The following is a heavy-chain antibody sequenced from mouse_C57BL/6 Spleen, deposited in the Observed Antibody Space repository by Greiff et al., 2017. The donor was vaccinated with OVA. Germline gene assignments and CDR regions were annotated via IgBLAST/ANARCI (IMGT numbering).Heavy chain of an antibody. CDR2: ISSGGSYT. J-gene: IGHJ2*01. D-gene: IGHD3-2*02. CDR3: ASHSSGVFDY. V-gene: IGHV5-6*02. CDR1: GFTFSSYG. Sequence: DVKLVESGGDLVKPGGSLKLSCAASGFTFSSYGMSWVRQTPDKRLEWVATISSGGSYTYYPDSVKGRFTISRDNAKNTLYLQMSSLQSEDTAMYYCASHSSGVFDYWGQGTTLTVSS.